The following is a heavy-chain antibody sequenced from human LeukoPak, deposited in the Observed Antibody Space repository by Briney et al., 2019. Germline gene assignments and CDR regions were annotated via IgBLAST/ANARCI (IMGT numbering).Heavy chain of an antibody. CDR1: GFTFSSYW. V-gene: IGHV3-7*01. CDR2: IKQDGSEK. CDR3: ARDQGGVLTGPTPYDY. Sequence: GGSLRLSCAASGFTFSSYWMSWVRQAPGKGLEWVANIKQDGSEKYYVDSVKGRFTISRDNAKNSLYLQMNSLRAEDTAVYCCARDQGGVLTGPTPYDYWGQGTLVTVSS. J-gene: IGHJ4*02. D-gene: IGHD3-9*01.